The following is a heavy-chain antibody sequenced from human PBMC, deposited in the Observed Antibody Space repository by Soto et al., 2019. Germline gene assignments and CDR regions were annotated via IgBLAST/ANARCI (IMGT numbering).Heavy chain of an antibody. D-gene: IGHD2-2*01. Sequence: GGSLRLSCAASGFTSSSYWMHWVRQAPGKGLVWVSRINSDGSSTSYAVSVKGRFTISRDNAKNTLYLQMNSLRAEDTAVYYCARGYCSSTSCLLGSFDPWGQGTLVTVSS. J-gene: IGHJ5*02. CDR2: INSDGSST. CDR1: GFTSSSYW. V-gene: IGHV3-74*01. CDR3: ARGYCSSTSCLLGSFDP.